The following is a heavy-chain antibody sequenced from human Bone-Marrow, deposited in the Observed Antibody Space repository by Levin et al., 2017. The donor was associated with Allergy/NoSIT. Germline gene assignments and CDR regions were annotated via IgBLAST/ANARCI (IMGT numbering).Heavy chain of an antibody. J-gene: IGHJ6*02. D-gene: IGHD3-3*01. Sequence: PGGSLRLSCAASGFTFSSYAMSWVRQAPGKGLEWVSAISGSGGSTYYADSVKGRFTISRDNSKNTLYLQMNSLRAEDTAVYYCAKDRGEEYYDFWSGYYPLYYYYYGMDVWGQGTTVTVSS. CDR2: ISGSGGST. V-gene: IGHV3-23*01. CDR1: GFTFSSYA. CDR3: AKDRGEEYYDFWSGYYPLYYYYYGMDV.